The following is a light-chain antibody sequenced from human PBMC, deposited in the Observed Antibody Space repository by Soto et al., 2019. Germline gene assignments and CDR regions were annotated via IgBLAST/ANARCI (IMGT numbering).Light chain of an antibody. J-gene: IGKJ4*01. CDR1: HRVSSY. V-gene: IGKV3-15*01. CDR3: QQYNNWPLT. CDR2: GAS. Sequence: EILMTQSPATLSVSPGESATLSCRASHRVSSYLAWYQQKPGQAPRLLIYGASTRATGIPARFSGSGSGTVFTRTISSLQSEDFAVYFWQQYNNWPLTFGGGTKVEIK.